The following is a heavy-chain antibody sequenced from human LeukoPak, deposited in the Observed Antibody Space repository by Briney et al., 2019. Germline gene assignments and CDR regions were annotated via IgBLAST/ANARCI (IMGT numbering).Heavy chain of an antibody. CDR1: GFTFTNYA. D-gene: IGHD5/OR15-5a*01. CDR2: ISGNGGNT. J-gene: IGHJ3*01. V-gene: IGHV3-23*01. Sequence: GGSLRLSCAASGFTFTNYAMSWVRQAPGKGLEWVSAISGNGGNTYYADSVEGRFTISRDNSKNTLYLQMDRLRVEDSAVYYCAGVAVSTYAFDVWGQGTMVTVSS. CDR3: AGVAVSTYAFDV.